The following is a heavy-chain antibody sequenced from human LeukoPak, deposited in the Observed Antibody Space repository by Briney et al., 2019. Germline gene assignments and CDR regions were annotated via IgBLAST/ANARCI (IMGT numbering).Heavy chain of an antibody. V-gene: IGHV3-66*02. CDR1: GFTVSSNY. Sequence: GGSLRLSCAASGFTVSSNYMSWVRQAPGKGLEWDSVIYSGGSTYYADSVKGRFTISRDNSKNTLYLQMNSLRAEDTAVYYCARGRRSGWYVYFDYWGQGTLVTVSS. J-gene: IGHJ4*02. CDR3: ARGRRSGWYVYFDY. CDR2: IYSGGST. D-gene: IGHD6-19*01.